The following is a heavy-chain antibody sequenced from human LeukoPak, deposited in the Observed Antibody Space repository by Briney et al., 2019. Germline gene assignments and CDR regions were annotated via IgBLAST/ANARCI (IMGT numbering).Heavy chain of an antibody. Sequence: PSETLSLTCAVYGGSFSSYYWSWIRQPPGKGLEWIGYIYYSGSTNYNPSLKSRVTISVDTSKNQFSLKLSSVTAADTAVYYCARDQSNSYYYYGMDVWGQGTTVTVSS. J-gene: IGHJ6*02. CDR2: IYYSGST. CDR3: ARDQSNSYYYYGMDV. D-gene: IGHD4-4*01. V-gene: IGHV4-59*01. CDR1: GGSFSSYY.